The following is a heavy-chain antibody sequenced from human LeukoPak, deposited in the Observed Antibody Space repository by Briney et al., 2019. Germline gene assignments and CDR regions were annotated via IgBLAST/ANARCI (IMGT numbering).Heavy chain of an antibody. CDR1: GFTFSSYW. CDR3: ARDKVVGATLFDY. CDR2: IKQDGSEK. J-gene: IGHJ4*02. Sequence: GGSLRLSCAASGFTFSSYWMSWVRQAPGKGLEWVANIKQDGSEKYYVDSVKGRFTISRDNAKNSLYLQMNSLRAEDTAVYYCARDKVVGATLFDYWGQGALVTVSS. V-gene: IGHV3-7*01. D-gene: IGHD1-26*01.